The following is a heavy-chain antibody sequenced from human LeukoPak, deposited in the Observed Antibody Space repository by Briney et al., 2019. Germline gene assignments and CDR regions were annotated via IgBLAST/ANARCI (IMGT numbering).Heavy chain of an antibody. CDR1: GGSISSSSYY. D-gene: IGHD3-10*01. J-gene: IGHJ4*02. CDR2: IYYSGST. CDR3: ARGSDYYGSGSYAPFDY. Sequence: SETLSLTCTVSGGSISSSSYYWGWIRQPPGKGLEWIGSIYYSGSTYYNPSLKSRVTISVDTSKNQFSLKLSSVTAADTAVYYCARGSDYYGSGSYAPFDYWGQGTLVTVSS. V-gene: IGHV4-39*07.